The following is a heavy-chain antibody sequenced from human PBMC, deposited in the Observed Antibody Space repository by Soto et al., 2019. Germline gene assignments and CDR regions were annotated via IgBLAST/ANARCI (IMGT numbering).Heavy chain of an antibody. J-gene: IGHJ2*01. CDR3: TRDCVYDPVPPPPVL. D-gene: IGHD3-3*01. Sequence: EVQLVESGGGVVRPGGSLRLSCAASGFNFDDYGMSWGRQVPGKGLEWVSGINWNGGSTSYADSVKGRFTISRDNAKNSLYRQMNSLGAEDTAFYHCTRDCVYDPVPPPPVLWGRGTLVTVSS. CDR1: GFNFDDYG. V-gene: IGHV3-20*01. CDR2: INWNGGST.